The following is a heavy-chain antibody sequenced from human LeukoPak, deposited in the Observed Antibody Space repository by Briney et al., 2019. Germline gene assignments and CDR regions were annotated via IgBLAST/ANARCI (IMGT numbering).Heavy chain of an antibody. J-gene: IGHJ4*02. V-gene: IGHV5-51*01. CDR3: ARHQRGAYSSSNFDY. Sequence: GESLKISCKGSGYSFTSYWIGWVRQMPGKGLEWMGTIYPGDSDTRYSPSFQGQVTCSVDKSINTAYLQWSSLKASDTAMYYCARHQRGAYSSSNFDYWGQGTLVTVSS. CDR2: IYPGDSDT. D-gene: IGHD6-13*01. CDR1: GYSFTSYW.